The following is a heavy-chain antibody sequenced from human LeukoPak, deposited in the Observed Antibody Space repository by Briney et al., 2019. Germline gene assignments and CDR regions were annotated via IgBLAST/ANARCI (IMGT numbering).Heavy chain of an antibody. CDR2: IKQDGSEK. CDR3: ARASYYDFWSGYYQDYYYYMDV. D-gene: IGHD3-3*01. V-gene: IGHV3-7*01. Sequence: GGSLRLSCAASGFTFSSYWMSWVRQAPGKGLERVVNIKQDGSEKYYVDSVKGRFTISRDNAKNSLYLQMNSLRAEDTAVYYCARASYYDFWSGYYQDYYYYMDVWGKGTTVTVSS. CDR1: GFTFSSYW. J-gene: IGHJ6*03.